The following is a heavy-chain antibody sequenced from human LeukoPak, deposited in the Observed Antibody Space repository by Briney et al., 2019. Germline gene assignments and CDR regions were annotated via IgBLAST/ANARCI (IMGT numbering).Heavy chain of an antibody. V-gene: IGHV1-18*01. CDR2: ISAYNGNT. Sequence: ASVKLSCKASGYTFTSYGISWVRQAPGQGLEWMGWISAYNGNTNYAQKLQGRVTMTTDTSTSTAYMELRSLRSDDTAVYYCARDGTDIVVVVAAAGPFDRWGQGTLVTVSS. CDR1: GYTFTSYG. D-gene: IGHD2-15*01. J-gene: IGHJ5*02. CDR3: ARDGTDIVVVVAAAGPFDR.